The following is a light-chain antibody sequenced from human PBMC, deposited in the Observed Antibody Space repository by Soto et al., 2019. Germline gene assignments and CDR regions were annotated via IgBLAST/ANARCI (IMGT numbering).Light chain of an antibody. V-gene: IGKV1-33*01. CDR2: DAS. CDR3: QQYDNLPRT. Sequence: DIQMTQSPSSLSASVGDRVTITCRASQSITTYLNWYRQKPGKAPKLLIYDASNLETGVPSRFSGSGSGTDFTFTISSLQPEDIVTYYCQQYDNLPRTFGQGTKVDIK. CDR1: QSITTY. J-gene: IGKJ1*01.